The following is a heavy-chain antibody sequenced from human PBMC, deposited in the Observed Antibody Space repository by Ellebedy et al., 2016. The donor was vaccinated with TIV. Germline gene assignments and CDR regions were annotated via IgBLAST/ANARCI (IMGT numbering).Heavy chain of an antibody. V-gene: IGHV3-21*01. CDR3: ARDQSGDHYGMDV. CDR1: GFTFSTYS. Sequence: PGGSLRLSCAASGFTFSTYSMNWVRPAPGKGLEWVSSITSSSSYIYYADSMKGRFTISRDNAKNSLYLQMNSLRAEDTAVYYCARDQSGDHYGMDVWGQGTTVTVSS. D-gene: IGHD3-10*01. J-gene: IGHJ6*02. CDR2: ITSSSSYI.